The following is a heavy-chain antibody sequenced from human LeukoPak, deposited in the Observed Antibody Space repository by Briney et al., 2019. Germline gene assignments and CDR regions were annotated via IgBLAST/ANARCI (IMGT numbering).Heavy chain of an antibody. Sequence: SETLSLTCTVSGGSISSYYWSWIRQPAGKGLEWIGRIYTSGSTNYNPSLKSRVTISVDTSKNQFSLKLSSVTAADTAVYYCARGNSSGWYVSRYFDLWGRGTLVTVSS. CDR3: ARGNSSGWYVSRYFDL. CDR1: GGSISSYY. D-gene: IGHD6-19*01. J-gene: IGHJ2*01. V-gene: IGHV4-4*07. CDR2: IYTSGST.